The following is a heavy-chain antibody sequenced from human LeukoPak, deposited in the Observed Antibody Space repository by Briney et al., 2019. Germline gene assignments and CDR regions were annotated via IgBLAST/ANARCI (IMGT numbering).Heavy chain of an antibody. Sequence: PGGSLRLSCAASGFTFSSYGMSWVRQAPGKGLEWVSAISGSGGSTYYADSVKGRFTISRDNSKNTLYLQMNSLRVEDTAVYYCAKGGLYYYDSSGPPLWGQGTLVTVSS. V-gene: IGHV3-23*01. CDR2: ISGSGGST. CDR1: GFTFSSYG. CDR3: AKGGLYYYDSSGPPL. D-gene: IGHD3-22*01. J-gene: IGHJ4*02.